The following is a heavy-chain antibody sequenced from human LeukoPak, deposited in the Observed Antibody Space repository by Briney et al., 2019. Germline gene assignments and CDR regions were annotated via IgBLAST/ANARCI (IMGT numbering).Heavy chain of an antibody. CDR3: ARVSRGYNCHYGMDV. CDR1: GYTFASYG. J-gene: IGHJ6*02. D-gene: IGHD3-22*01. CDR2: VSAYNGNT. Sequence: GASVKVSCKASGYTFASYGISWLRQAPGQGLEWVGWVSAYNGNTKYAQKVQGRVSMTTDTSTSTAYMELRSLRSDDTALYYCARVSRGYNCHYGMDVWRQGTNVSVS. V-gene: IGHV1-18*01.